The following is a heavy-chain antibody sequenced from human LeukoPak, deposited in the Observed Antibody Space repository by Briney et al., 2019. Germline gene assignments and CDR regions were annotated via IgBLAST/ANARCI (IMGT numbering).Heavy chain of an antibody. V-gene: IGHV3-23*01. CDR1: GFTFSSYA. CDR2: ISGSGGST. D-gene: IGHD3-3*01. J-gene: IGHJ5*02. CDR3: AKDRFWSGLKRISWFDP. Sequence: GGSLRLSCAASGFTFSSYAMSWVRQAPGKGLEWVSAISGSGGSTYYADSVKGRFTISRDNSKNTLYLQMNSLRAEDTAVYYCAKDRFWSGLKRISWFDPWGQGTLVTVSS.